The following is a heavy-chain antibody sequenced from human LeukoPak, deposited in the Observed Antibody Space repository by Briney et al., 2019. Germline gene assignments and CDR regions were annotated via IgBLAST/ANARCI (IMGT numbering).Heavy chain of an antibody. V-gene: IGHV4-59*01. CDR3: ARGGGWSWYPYYYYYYMDV. CDR2: IYYSGST. CDR1: GGSISSYY. D-gene: IGHD6-13*01. Sequence: SETLSLTCTVSGGSISSYYWSWLRQPPGKGLEWIGYIYYSGSTNYNPSLKSRVTISVDTSKNQFSLKLSSVTAADTAVYYCARGGGWSWYPYYYYYYMDVWGKGTTVTISS. J-gene: IGHJ6*03.